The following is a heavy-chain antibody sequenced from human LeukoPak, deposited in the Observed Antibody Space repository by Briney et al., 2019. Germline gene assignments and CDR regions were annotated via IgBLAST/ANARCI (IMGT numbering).Heavy chain of an antibody. CDR1: GGSISNSSYY. CDR2: IYYSGNT. D-gene: IGHD2-21*01. CDR3: ARHKAYYGSATGYYFDY. V-gene: IGHV4-39*01. Sequence: PSETLSLTCTVSGGSISNSSYYWGWIRQPPGKGLEWIGSIYYSGNTYYNSSLKSRVTISVDTSKNQFSLKLSSVTAADTAVYYFARHKAYYGSATGYYFDYWGQGTLVTVSS. J-gene: IGHJ4*02.